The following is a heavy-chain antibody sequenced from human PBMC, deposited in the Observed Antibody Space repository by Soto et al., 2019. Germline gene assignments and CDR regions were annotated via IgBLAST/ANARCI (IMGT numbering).Heavy chain of an antibody. Sequence: ASGFSFTTYVMHWVRQAPGKGLEWVAVISHDGSYKYYGDAVKGRFTISRDTSKNAVYLEMNSLRPEDTAVYYCAKGLLAIVGTTLPRDAFNIWGQGTMVTVSS. CDR2: ISHDGSYK. CDR3: AKGLLAIVGTTLPRDAFNI. D-gene: IGHD1-26*01. CDR1: GFSFTTYV. J-gene: IGHJ3*02. V-gene: IGHV3-30*18.